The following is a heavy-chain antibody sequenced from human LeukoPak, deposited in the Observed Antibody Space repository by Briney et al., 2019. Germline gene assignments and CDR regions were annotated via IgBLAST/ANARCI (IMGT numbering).Heavy chain of an antibody. CDR3: ARDWTYSSTSYFDY. CDR2: IFYSGST. CDR1: GCSISSGGYY. J-gene: IGHJ4*02. V-gene: IGHV4-31*03. D-gene: IGHD2-2*01. Sequence: KTSETLSLTCTVSGCSISSGGYYWSWIRQHPGKGLEQIGYIFYSGSTYYNPSLKSRVTISIDTSKNQFSLKLSSVTAADTAVYYCARDWTYSSTSYFDYWGQGTLVTVSS.